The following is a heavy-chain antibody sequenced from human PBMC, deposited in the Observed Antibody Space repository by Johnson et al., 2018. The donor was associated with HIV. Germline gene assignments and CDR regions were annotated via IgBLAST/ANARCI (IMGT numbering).Heavy chain of an antibody. CDR1: GFTFSTYA. CDR2: ISSNGGST. CDR3: ARACRDGYTCDVYDI. Sequence: VQLVESGGGLVQHGGSLRLSCVASGFTFSTYAVHWVRQAPGKGLEYVAAISSNGGSTYYANSVKGRFTISRDNSKNTLFLQRNSLRAEDTAVYYCARACRDGYTCDVYDIWGQGTMVTVSS. J-gene: IGHJ3*02. D-gene: IGHD5-24*01. V-gene: IGHV3-64*01.